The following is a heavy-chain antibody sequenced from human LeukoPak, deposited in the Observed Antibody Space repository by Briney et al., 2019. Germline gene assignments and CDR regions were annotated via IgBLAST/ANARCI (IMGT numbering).Heavy chain of an antibody. CDR1: GFAFSAYE. J-gene: IGHJ1*01. D-gene: IGHD5-12*01. CDR2: IDYSGNAI. CDR3: ATHYSGSMALDR. Sequence: PGGSLRLSCAASGFAFSAYEMNWVRQAPGKGLEWVSRIDYSGNAIVYADSVKGRFTISRDNARNSPYLQMTRLRAEDTALYYCATHYSGSMALDRWGQGTRVTVSS. V-gene: IGHV3-48*03.